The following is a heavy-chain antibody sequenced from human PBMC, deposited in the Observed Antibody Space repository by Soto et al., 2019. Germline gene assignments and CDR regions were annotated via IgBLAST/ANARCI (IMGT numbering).Heavy chain of an antibody. CDR2: INAGNGNT. D-gene: IGHD2-15*01. Sequence: QVQLVQSGAEVKKPGASVKVSCKASGYTFTSYAMHWVRQAPGQRLEWMGWINAGNGNTKYSQKFQGRVTITRDTAASTAYMELSSLRSEDTAVYSCARRRGGPDGPGDYWGQGTLVTVSS. CDR3: ARRRGGPDGPGDY. J-gene: IGHJ4*02. CDR1: GYTFTSYA. V-gene: IGHV1-3*01.